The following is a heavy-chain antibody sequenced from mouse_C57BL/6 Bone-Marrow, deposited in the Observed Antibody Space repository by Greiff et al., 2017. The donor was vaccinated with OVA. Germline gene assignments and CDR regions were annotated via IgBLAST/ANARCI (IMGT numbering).Heavy chain of an antibody. V-gene: IGHV1-50*01. J-gene: IGHJ3*01. CDR2: IDPSDSYT. Sequence: VQLQQSGAELVKPGASVKLSCKASGYTFTSYWMQWVKQRPGQGLEWIGEIDPSDSYTNYNQKFKGKATLTVDTSSSTAYMQLSSLTSEDSAVYYCANYYGSSFTSFAYWGQGTLVTVSA. CDR1: GYTFTSYW. D-gene: IGHD1-1*01. CDR3: ANYYGSSFTSFAY.